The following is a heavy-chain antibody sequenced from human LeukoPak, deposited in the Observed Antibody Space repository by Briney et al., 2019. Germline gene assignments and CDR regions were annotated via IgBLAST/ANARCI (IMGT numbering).Heavy chain of an antibody. CDR1: GFTFSSYS. CDR2: ISSSSSYI. J-gene: IGHJ4*02. V-gene: IGHV3-21*01. Sequence: GGSLRLSCAASGFTFSSYSMNWVRQAPGKGLEWVSSISSSSSYIYYADSVKGRFTISRDNAKNSLYLQMNSLRAEDTAVYYCARAPVAISNLDHWGQGTLVTVSS. D-gene: IGHD2-2*02. CDR3: ARAPVAISNLDH.